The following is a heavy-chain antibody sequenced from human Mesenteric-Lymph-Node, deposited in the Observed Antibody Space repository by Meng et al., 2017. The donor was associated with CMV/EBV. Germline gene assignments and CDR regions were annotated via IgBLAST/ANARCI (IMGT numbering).Heavy chain of an antibody. D-gene: IGHD1-26*01. J-gene: IGHJ4*02. Sequence: SETLSLTCSVSGDSIRSYYWTWIRQPPGKGLEWIGYIHYSGNTNYNPSLESRVTMSVDTSKNQVSLKLNSVSAADTAVYFCAREVIGDGSLAFDYWGQGTLVTVSS. CDR3: AREVIGDGSLAFDY. V-gene: IGHV4-59*01. CDR2: IHYSGNT. CDR1: GDSIRSYY.